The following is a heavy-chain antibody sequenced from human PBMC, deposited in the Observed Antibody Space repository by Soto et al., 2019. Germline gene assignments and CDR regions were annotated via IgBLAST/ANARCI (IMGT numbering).Heavy chain of an antibody. CDR1: GFTFSSYA. CDR2: ISYDGSNK. D-gene: IGHD3-3*01. Sequence: GGSLRLSCAASGFTFSSYAMHWVRQAPGKGLEWVAVISYDGSNKYYADSVKGRFTISRDNSKNTLYLQMNSLRAEDTAVYYCARDREWLQRSWYFDYWGQGTLVTVSS. V-gene: IGHV3-30-3*01. J-gene: IGHJ4*02. CDR3: ARDREWLQRSWYFDY.